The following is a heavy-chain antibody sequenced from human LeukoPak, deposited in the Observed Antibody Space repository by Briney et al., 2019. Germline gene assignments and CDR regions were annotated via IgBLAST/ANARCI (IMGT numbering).Heavy chain of an antibody. Sequence: SETLSLTCAVSGYSISSGYYWGCIRPPPGKGLEWIGSIYHSGSTYYNPSLKSRVTISVDTSKNQFSLKLSSVTAADTAVYYCARVTAGYYYGSGSLDYWGQGTLVTVSS. D-gene: IGHD3-10*01. J-gene: IGHJ4*02. V-gene: IGHV4-38-2*01. CDR1: GYSISSGYY. CDR2: IYHSGST. CDR3: ARVTAGYYYGSGSLDY.